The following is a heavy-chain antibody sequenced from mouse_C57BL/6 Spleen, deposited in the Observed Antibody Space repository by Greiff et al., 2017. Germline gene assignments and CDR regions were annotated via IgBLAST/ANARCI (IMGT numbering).Heavy chain of an antibody. J-gene: IGHJ3*01. CDR1: GYTFTNYW. Sequence: QVQLQQPGAELVKPGASVKLSCKASGYTFTNYWMHWVKQRPGQGLEWIGMIHPNTGSTNYNEKFKSKATLTVDKSSSTAYMQLSSLTSEDSAVYYVERGSELGGDGFWFGYRGKVTLVTVS. D-gene: IGHD4-1*01. CDR3: ERGSELGGDGFWFGY. CDR2: IHPNTGST. V-gene: IGHV1-64*01.